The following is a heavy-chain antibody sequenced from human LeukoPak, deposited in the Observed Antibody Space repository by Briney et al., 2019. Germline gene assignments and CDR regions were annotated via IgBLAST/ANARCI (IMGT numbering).Heavy chain of an antibody. Sequence: SETLSLTCTVSDDSITMYYWTWIRQPPGKGLEWIGYIYYSGSTNYNPSLKSRVTISLDTSQNQFSLKLSSVTAADTAVYYCARGVDDAFDIWGQGTMVTVSS. CDR2: IYYSGST. CDR1: DDSITMYY. J-gene: IGHJ3*02. CDR3: ARGVDDAFDI. V-gene: IGHV4-59*01.